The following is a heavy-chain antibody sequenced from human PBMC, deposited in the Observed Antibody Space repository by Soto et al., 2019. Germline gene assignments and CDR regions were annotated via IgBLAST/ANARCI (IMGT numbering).Heavy chain of an antibody. J-gene: IGHJ5*02. CDR2: ISGSGSTM. CDR1: GFKFSDYY. CDR3: AREAGTNWFDP. Sequence: GGSLRLSCAASGFKFSDYYMRWIRQAPGKGLEWLSYISGSGSTMYYVDSVKGRFTISRDNAKNSLYLQMNSLRAEDTAVYYCAREAGTNWFDPWGQGTLVTVSS. D-gene: IGHD1-1*01. V-gene: IGHV3-11*01.